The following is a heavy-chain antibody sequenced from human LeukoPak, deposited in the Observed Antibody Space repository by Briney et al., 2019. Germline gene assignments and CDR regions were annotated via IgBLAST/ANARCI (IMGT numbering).Heavy chain of an antibody. V-gene: IGHV4-34*01. CDR1: GGSFSGYY. D-gene: IGHD1-26*01. CDR3: ARGYQNGGSYYYFDY. CDR2: INHSGST. J-gene: IGHJ4*02. Sequence: PSETLSLTCAVYGGSFSGYYWSWIRQPPGKGLEWIGEINHSGSTNYNPSLKSRVTISVDTSKNQFSLKLSSVTAADTAVYYCARGYQNGGSYYYFDYWGQGTLVTVSS.